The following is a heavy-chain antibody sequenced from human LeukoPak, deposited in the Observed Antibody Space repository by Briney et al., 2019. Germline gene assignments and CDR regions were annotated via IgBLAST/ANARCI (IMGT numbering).Heavy chain of an antibody. D-gene: IGHD2-2*01. Sequence: ASVKVSCKASGYTFTSYDINWVRQATGQGLEWMGWMNPNSGNTGYAQKFQGRVTMTRNTSISTAYMELSSLRSEDTAVYYCARGRYLLGYCSSTSCYGGDCWGQGTLVTVS. J-gene: IGHJ4*02. CDR2: MNPNSGNT. V-gene: IGHV1-8*01. CDR3: ARGRYLLGYCSSTSCYGGDC. CDR1: GYTFTSYD.